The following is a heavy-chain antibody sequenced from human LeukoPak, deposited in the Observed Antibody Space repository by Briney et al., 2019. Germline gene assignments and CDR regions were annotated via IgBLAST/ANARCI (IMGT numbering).Heavy chain of an antibody. D-gene: IGHD1-14*01. Sequence: SETLSLTCTVSGGSISSSTYYWGWIRQPPGKGLEWIGSMYYSGNIYYNPSLKSRVTISVDTSKNQLSLKLSSVTAADTAVYYCARDHVRFIRRRNNVFDIWDQGTMVTVSS. CDR3: ARDHVRFIRRRNNVFDI. V-gene: IGHV4-39*07. CDR2: MYYSGNI. CDR1: GGSISSSTYY. J-gene: IGHJ3*02.